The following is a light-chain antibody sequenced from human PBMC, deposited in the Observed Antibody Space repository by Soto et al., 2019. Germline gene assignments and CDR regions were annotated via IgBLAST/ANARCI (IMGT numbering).Light chain of an antibody. CDR3: QSYDSSSVI. CDR2: ENY. Sequence: NFMLTQTHSVSESPGKTVTISCTRSSGSIASNYVQWYQQRPGSSPTTVIYENYQRPSGVPDRFSGSIDSSSNSASLTISGLKTDDEADYYCQSYDSSSVIFGGGTKLTVL. J-gene: IGLJ2*01. V-gene: IGLV6-57*01. CDR1: SGSIASNY.